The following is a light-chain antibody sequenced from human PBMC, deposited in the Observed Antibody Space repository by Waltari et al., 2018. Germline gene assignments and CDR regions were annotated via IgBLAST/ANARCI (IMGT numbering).Light chain of an antibody. V-gene: IGKV3-20*01. CDR1: QCVGMY. Sequence: EIVLTQSPGTLSLSPGERATLSCGASQCVGMYLAWYQQKPGRAPRLLLYDASSRATGILDRFSGSGFGTDVSLTISRLEREEWAVYYCKNYVSLPVTFGQGTKVEIK. CDR3: KNYVSLPVT. CDR2: DAS. J-gene: IGKJ1*01.